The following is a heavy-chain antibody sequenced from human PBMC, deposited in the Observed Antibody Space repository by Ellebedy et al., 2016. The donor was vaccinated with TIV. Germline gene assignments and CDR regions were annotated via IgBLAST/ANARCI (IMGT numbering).Heavy chain of an antibody. J-gene: IGHJ2*01. CDR3: ARATFYDVDLSGWYFDL. CDR1: KFTVSYNY. V-gene: IGHV3-66*01. D-gene: IGHD3-10*02. CDR2: IYTDDST. Sequence: GGSLRLSCAASKFTVSYNYMNWVRQAPGKGPEWVSAIYTDDSTYYADSVKGRFTISRDNSKNTLYLQMNSLRTEDTAVYYCARATFYDVDLSGWYFDLWGRGTLVIVSS.